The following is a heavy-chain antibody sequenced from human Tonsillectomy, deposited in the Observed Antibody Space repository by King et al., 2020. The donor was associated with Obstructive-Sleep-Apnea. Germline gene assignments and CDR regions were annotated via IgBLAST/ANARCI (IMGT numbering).Heavy chain of an antibody. V-gene: IGHV3-30*04. J-gene: IGHJ6*02. CDR3: AREVAARPGDYYYYAMDV. D-gene: IGHD6-6*01. Sequence: VQLVESGGGVVQPGRSLRLSCAASGFTFSSHAIHWVRQAPGKGLEWVAYISYDGSNKYYADSVKGRFTISRDKSKSTLYLQMNSLRPEDTAMYYCAREVAARPGDYYYYAMDVWGQGTTVTVSS. CDR2: ISYDGSNK. CDR1: GFTFSSHA.